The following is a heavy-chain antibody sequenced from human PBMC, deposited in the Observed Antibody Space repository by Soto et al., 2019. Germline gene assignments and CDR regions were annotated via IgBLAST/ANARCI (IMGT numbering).Heavy chain of an antibody. D-gene: IGHD3-16*01. Sequence: SVQAPCKASGGTFSSYALSWLRHAPGQGLEWMGGIIPIFGTANYAQKFQGRVTITADKSTSTAYMELSSLRSEDTAVYYCARGVWITKIDYCNGMAVWGKGSTVTVSS. CDR1: GGTFSSYA. J-gene: IGHJ6*04. CDR2: IIPIFGTA. CDR3: ARGVWITKIDYCNGMAV. V-gene: IGHV1-69*06.